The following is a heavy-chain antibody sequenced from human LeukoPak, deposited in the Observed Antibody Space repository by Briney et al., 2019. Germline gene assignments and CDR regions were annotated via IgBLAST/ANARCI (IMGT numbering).Heavy chain of an antibody. CDR2: ISYDGSNK. CDR1: EFTFSSYA. CDR3: AGEYSGYDLNAFDI. J-gene: IGHJ3*02. D-gene: IGHD5-12*01. V-gene: IGHV3-30-3*01. Sequence: GGPLRLSCAASEFTFSSYAMHWVRQAPGKGLEWVAVISYDGSNKYYADSVKGRFTISRDNSKNTLYLQMNSLRAEDTAVYYRAGEYSGYDLNAFDIWGQGTMVTVSS.